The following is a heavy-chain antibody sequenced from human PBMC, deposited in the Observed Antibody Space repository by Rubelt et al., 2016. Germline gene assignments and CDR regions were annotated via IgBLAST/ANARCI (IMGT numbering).Heavy chain of an antibody. Sequence: SLRLSCAVSGFTFDGYAMHWVRQAPGKGLEWVSGISWNSGSIGYADSVKGRFTISKDNAKNSLSLQMNGLSAEDTAVYYCARAESKTHHTHTQHWGQGTLVTVSS. CDR2: ISWNSGSI. CDR3: ARAESKTHHTHTQH. J-gene: IGHJ1*01. CDR1: GFTFDGYA. V-gene: IGHV3-9*01.